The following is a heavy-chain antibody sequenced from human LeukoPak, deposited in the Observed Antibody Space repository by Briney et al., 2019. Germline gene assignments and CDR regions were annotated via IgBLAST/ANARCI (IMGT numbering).Heavy chain of an antibody. Sequence: GGSLRLSCAASGFTFSSYGMHWVRQAPGKGLEWVAVIWYDGSNKYYADSVKGRFTISRDNFKNTLYLQMNSLRAEDTAVYYCAKVPLYYDILTGPIDYWGQGTLVTVSS. J-gene: IGHJ4*02. CDR1: GFTFSSYG. D-gene: IGHD3-9*01. V-gene: IGHV3-33*06. CDR3: AKVPLYYDILTGPIDY. CDR2: IWYDGSNK.